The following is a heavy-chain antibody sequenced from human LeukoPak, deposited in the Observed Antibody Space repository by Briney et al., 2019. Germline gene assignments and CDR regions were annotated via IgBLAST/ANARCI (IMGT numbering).Heavy chain of an antibody. D-gene: IGHD2-21*02. Sequence: ASVKVSCKASGYTFTSYAMHWVRQAPGQRLEWMGWINVGNGNTKYSQKFQGRVTITRDTSASTAYMELSSLRSEDTAVYYCARGLGKVVVTATNWFDPWGQGTLVTVSS. J-gene: IGHJ5*02. V-gene: IGHV1-3*01. CDR2: INVGNGNT. CDR3: ARGLGKVVVTATNWFDP. CDR1: GYTFTSYA.